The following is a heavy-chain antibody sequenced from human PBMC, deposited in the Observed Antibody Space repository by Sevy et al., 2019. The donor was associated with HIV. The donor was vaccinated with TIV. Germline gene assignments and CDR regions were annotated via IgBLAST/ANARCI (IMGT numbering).Heavy chain of an antibody. V-gene: IGHV6-1*01. J-gene: IGHJ6*02. D-gene: IGHD5-12*01. CDR2: TYYRSKWYN. CDR1: GDSVSSSSST. CDR3: ARGYAGMDV. Sequence: KQSQTLSHICAISGDSVSSSSSTWTWIRQSPSRGLEWVGRTYYRSKWYNDYAVSMKGRITINPDTSKNQFSLQLNSVTPEDTGVYYCARGYAGMDVWGQGTTVTVSS.